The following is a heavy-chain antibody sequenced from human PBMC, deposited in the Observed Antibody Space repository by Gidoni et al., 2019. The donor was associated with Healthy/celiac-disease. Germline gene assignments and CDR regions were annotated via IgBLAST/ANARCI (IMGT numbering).Heavy chain of an antibody. J-gene: IGHJ4*02. CDR3: NLWYSRSRTFDY. CDR2: IRSKAYGGTT. V-gene: IGHV3-49*03. CDR1: GFTFGDYA. D-gene: IGHD6-13*01. Sequence: EVQLVESGGGLVQPGRSLRLSCTASGFTFGDYAMSWFRQAPGKGLEWVGFIRSKAYGGTTEYAASVKGRFTISRDDSKSIAYLQMNSLKTEDTAVYYCNLWYSRSRTFDYWGQGTLVTVSS.